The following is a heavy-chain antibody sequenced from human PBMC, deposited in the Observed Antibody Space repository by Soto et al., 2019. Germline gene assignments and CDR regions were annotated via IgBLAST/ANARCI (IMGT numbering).Heavy chain of an antibody. CDR3: ARVGHITNYGMAV. CDR2: IIPFFGTS. D-gene: IGHD1-26*01. V-gene: IGHV1-69*01. Sequence: QVQLVQSGAEVKKPGSSVKVSCEASGGTFSSYPINWVRQAPGQGLEWMGGIIPFFGTSNYAQKFQGRGTMTADESTSTADMELRSLRSEDTAVYYCARVGHITNYGMAVWGQGTTVTVSS. CDR1: GGTFSSYP. J-gene: IGHJ6*02.